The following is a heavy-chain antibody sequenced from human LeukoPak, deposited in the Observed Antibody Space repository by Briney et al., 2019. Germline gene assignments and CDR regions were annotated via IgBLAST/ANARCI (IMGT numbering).Heavy chain of an antibody. V-gene: IGHV3-30*03. CDR2: ISYDGSNK. Sequence: GGSLRLSCAASGFTFSSYGMHWVRQAPGKGLEWVAVISYDGSNKYYADSVKGRFTISRDNSENTLYLQMNSLRAEDTAVYYCARDSSGYLVYWGQGTLVTVSS. CDR1: GFTFSSYG. CDR3: ARDSSGYLVY. J-gene: IGHJ4*02. D-gene: IGHD3-3*01.